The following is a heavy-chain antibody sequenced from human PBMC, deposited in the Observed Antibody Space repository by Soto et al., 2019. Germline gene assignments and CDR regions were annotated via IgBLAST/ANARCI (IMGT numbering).Heavy chain of an antibody. CDR3: ARDVGSSHGPGHPHYFDY. CDR1: GGSISSSYS. D-gene: IGHD2-2*01. Sequence: SETLSLTSAVSGGSISSSYSWTWVRQAPGKGLQWIGEIYHSGNTYYTPSLKSRATISLDTSRNQFFLNLNSVTAADTAVYYCARDVGSSHGPGHPHYFDYWGQGTLVTVSS. CDR2: IYHSGNT. V-gene: IGHV4-4*02. J-gene: IGHJ4*02.